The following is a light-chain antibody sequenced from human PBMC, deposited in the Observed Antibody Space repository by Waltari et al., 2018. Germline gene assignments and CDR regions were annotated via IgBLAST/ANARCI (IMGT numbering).Light chain of an antibody. CDR3: AAWDDSLNGVV. CDR2: SNN. V-gene: IGLV1-44*01. CDR1: SSNIGSNT. Sequence: QSVLTQPPSASGTPGQRVTISCSGSSSNIGSNTVHWYQQLPGTAPKLRIYSNNQRPSGGPDRFSGSKSGTSASLAISGLQSEDEADYYCAAWDDSLNGVVFGGGTKLTVL. J-gene: IGLJ2*01.